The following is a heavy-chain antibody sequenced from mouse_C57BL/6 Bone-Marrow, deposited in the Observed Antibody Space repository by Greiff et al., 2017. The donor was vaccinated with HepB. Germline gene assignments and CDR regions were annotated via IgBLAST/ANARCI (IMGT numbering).Heavy chain of an antibody. CDR1: GFTFSDYG. J-gene: IGHJ4*01. CDR2: ISSGSSTI. D-gene: IGHD2-1*01. Sequence: EVKLVESGGGLVKPGASLKLSCAASGFTFSDYGMHWVRQAPEKGLEWVAYISSGSSTIYYADTVKGRFTISRDNAKNTLFLQMTSLRSEDTAMYYCARDGNYLPAMDYWGQGTSVTVSS. V-gene: IGHV5-17*01. CDR3: ARDGNYLPAMDY.